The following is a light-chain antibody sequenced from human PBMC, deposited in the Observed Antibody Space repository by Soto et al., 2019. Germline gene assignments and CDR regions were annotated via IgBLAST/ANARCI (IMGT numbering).Light chain of an antibody. CDR1: SSDVGGYNY. CDR3: SSYTSSTTPYV. V-gene: IGLV2-14*01. CDR2: EVS. J-gene: IGLJ1*01. Sequence: QSALTQPASVSGSPGQSITISCTGTSSDVGGYNYVSWFQRHPGKAPKLLIYEVSHRPSGVSNRFSGSKSGNTASLTISGLQAEDEADYHCSSYTSSTTPYVFGTGTKVTVL.